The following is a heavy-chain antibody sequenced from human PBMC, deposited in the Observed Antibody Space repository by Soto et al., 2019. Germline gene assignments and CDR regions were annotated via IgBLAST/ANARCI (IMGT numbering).Heavy chain of an antibody. CDR1: GGTFSSNT. D-gene: IGHD3-16*02. Sequence: SVKVSCKASGGTFSSNTISWVRQAPGQGLEWMGRIIPILGIANYAQKFQGRVTITADKSTSTAYMELSSLRSEDTAVYYCARDVTPYYDYVWGSYRPSGGGMDVWGQGTTVTVSS. CDR3: ARDVTPYYDYVWGSYRPSGGGMDV. CDR2: IIPILGIA. J-gene: IGHJ6*02. V-gene: IGHV1-69*04.